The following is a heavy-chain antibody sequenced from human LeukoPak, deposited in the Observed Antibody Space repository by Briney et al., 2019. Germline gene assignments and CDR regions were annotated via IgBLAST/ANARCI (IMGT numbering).Heavy chain of an antibody. CDR1: GYTFTSYG. J-gene: IGHJ4*02. CDR2: ITAYNGNR. D-gene: IGHD6-19*01. V-gene: IGHV1-18*01. CDR3: AREPGYSSGWYADY. Sequence: GASVKVSCKASGYTFTSYGISWVRQAPGQGLEWMGWITAYNGNRNYAQKLQGRVTMTTDTSTNTAYMELRSLTSDDTAVYYCAREPGYSSGWYADYWGQGTLVTVSS.